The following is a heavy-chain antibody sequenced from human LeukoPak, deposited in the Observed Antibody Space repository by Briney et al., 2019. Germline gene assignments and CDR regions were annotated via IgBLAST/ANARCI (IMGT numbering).Heavy chain of an antibody. D-gene: IGHD6-13*01. CDR3: ARVWAIAAAGINWFDP. V-gene: IGHV4-59*01. Sequence: PSETLSLTCTVSGGSISSYYWSWIRQPPGKGLEWIGYIYYSGSTNYNPSLKSRVTISVDTSKNQFSLKLSSVTAADTAVYYCARVWAIAAAGINWFDPWGQGTLATVSS. J-gene: IGHJ5*02. CDR1: GGSISSYY. CDR2: IYYSGST.